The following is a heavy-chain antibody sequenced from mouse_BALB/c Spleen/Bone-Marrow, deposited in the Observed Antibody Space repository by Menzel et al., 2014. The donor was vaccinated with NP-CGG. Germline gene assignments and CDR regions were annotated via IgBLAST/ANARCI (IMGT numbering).Heavy chain of an antibody. V-gene: IGHV1-9*01. CDR1: GYTFSSYW. J-gene: IGHJ4*01. D-gene: IGHD2-14*01. CDR2: ILPGSGTT. CDR3: ARDYRYDGAMDY. Sequence: QVQLQQSGAELMKPGASVKISCKATGYTFSSYWIEWVKQRPGHGLEWIGEILPGSGTTNYNENFKGKATFTADTSSNTAYMQLSSLTSEDSAVYYCARDYRYDGAMDYWGHGTSVTVSS.